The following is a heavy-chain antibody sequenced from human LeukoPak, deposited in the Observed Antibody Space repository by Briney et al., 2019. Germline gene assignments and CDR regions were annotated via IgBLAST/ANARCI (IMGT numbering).Heavy chain of an antibody. CDR1: GGSISSYY. CDR3: ARKRYGSDGFDI. J-gene: IGHJ3*02. Sequence: PSETLSLTCTVSGGSISSYYWNWIRQPPGKGPEWIGYIYYSGSTNYNPSLKSRVDISVDTSKTQLSLKLSSVTAADTAVYYCARKRYGSDGFDIWGRGTLVTVSS. CDR2: IYYSGST. V-gene: IGHV4-59*01. D-gene: IGHD3-9*01.